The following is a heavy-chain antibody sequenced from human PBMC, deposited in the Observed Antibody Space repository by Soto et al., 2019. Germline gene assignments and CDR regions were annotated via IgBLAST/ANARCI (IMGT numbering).Heavy chain of an antibody. CDR2: INHSGST. V-gene: IGHV4-34*01. D-gene: IGHD3-10*01. Sequence: PSETLSLTCAVYGGSFSGYYWSWIRQPPGKGLEWIGEINHSGSTNYNPSLKSRVTISVDTSKNQFSLKLSSVTAAGTAVYYCARARYSGSYYPYYGMDVWGQGTTVTVSS. J-gene: IGHJ6*02. CDR3: ARARYSGSYYPYYGMDV. CDR1: GGSFSGYY.